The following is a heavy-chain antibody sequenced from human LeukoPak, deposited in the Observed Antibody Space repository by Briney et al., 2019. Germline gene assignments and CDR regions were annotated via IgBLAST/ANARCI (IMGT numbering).Heavy chain of an antibody. D-gene: IGHD3-16*01. CDR1: GFTFSSYW. V-gene: IGHV3-23*01. CDR3: AKGGFDYDYVWGSYGWFNY. CDR2: ISGSGGST. Sequence: GGSLRLSCAASGFTFSSYWMSWVRQAPGKGLEWVSAISGSGGSTYYADSVKGRFTISRDNAKNTLYLQMNSLRAEDTDVYYCAKGGFDYDYVWGSYGWFNYWGQGTLVTVSS. J-gene: IGHJ4*02.